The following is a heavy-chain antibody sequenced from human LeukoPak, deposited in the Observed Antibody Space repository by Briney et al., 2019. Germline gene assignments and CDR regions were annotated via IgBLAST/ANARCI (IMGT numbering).Heavy chain of an antibody. Sequence: ASVKVSCKASGYTFTSYGISWVRQAPGQGLEWMGWISAYNGNTNYAQKLQGRVTMTTDTSTSTAYTELRSLRSDDTAVYYCARDESRWGATYYFDYWGQGTLVTVSS. CDR1: GYTFTSYG. V-gene: IGHV1-18*01. J-gene: IGHJ4*02. CDR3: ARDESRWGATYYFDY. CDR2: ISAYNGNT. D-gene: IGHD1-26*01.